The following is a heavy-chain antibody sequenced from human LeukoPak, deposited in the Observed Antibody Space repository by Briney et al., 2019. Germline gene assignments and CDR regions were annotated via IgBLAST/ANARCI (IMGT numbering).Heavy chain of an antibody. D-gene: IGHD4-17*01. J-gene: IGHJ4*02. V-gene: IGHV4-4*07. Sequence: SETLSLTCTVSGGSISSFYWSWIRQPAGKGLEWIGRIHASGTTNYNPSLKSRVTMSVDTSKNQFSLKLSPVTAADTAVYYCARDLNGDYFDYWGQGTLVTVSS. CDR2: IHASGTT. CDR1: GGSISSFY. CDR3: ARDLNGDYFDY.